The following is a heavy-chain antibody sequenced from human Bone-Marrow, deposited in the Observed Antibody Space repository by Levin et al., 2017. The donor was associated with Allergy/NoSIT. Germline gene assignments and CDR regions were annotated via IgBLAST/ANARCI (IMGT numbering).Heavy chain of an antibody. CDR1: GFTFSNYW. V-gene: IGHV3-7*01. Sequence: GGSLRLFCAASGFTFSNYWMSWVRQAPGKGLEWVANINRDGSEKNYVDSVKGRFTISRDNAKNSLYLQMNSLTADDMAVYYCARDLLWIDYWGQGTLVTVSS. D-gene: IGHD1-26*01. CDR3: ARDLLWIDY. CDR2: INRDGSEK. J-gene: IGHJ4*02.